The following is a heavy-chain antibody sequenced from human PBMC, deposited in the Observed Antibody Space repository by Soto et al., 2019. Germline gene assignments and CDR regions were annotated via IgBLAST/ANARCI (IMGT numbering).Heavy chain of an antibody. J-gene: IGHJ4*02. CDR2: ISYDGSNK. CDR1: GFTFSSYA. CDR3: ARSRSVIIPTVFDY. D-gene: IGHD3-10*01. V-gene: IGHV3-30-3*01. Sequence: QVQLVESGGGVVQPGRSLRLSCAASGFTFSSYAMHWVRQAPGKGLEWVAVISYDGSNKYYADSVKGRFTISRDNSKNTLYLQMNSLRAEDTAVYYCARSRSVIIPTVFDYWGQGTLVTVSS.